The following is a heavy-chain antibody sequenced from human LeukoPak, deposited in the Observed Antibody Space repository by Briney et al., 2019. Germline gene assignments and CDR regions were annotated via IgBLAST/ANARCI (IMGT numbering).Heavy chain of an antibody. J-gene: IGHJ3*02. V-gene: IGHV3-20*04. CDR2: INWNGGST. CDR1: GFTFDDYG. Sequence: GGSLRLSCAASGFTFDDYGMSWVRQAPGKGLEWVSGINWNGGSTGYADSVKGRFTISRDNAKNSLYLQMNSLGAEDTALYYCARVSYYYDSSGYYLDAFDIWGQGTMVTVSS. CDR3: ARVSYYYDSSGYYLDAFDI. D-gene: IGHD3-22*01.